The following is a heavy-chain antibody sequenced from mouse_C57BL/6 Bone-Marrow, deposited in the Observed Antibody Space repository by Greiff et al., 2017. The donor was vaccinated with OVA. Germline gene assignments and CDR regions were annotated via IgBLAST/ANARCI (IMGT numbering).Heavy chain of an antibody. CDR1: GFNIKDDY. CDR2: IDPENGDT. V-gene: IGHV14-4*01. J-gene: IGHJ2*01. CDR3: TTITTN. D-gene: IGHD1-1*01. Sequence: EVKVVESGAELVRPGASVKLSCTASGFNIKDDYMHWVKQRPEQGLEWIGWIDPENGDTAYASKFQGKATITADTSSNTAYLQLSSLTSEDTAVYYCTTITTNWGQGTTLTVSS.